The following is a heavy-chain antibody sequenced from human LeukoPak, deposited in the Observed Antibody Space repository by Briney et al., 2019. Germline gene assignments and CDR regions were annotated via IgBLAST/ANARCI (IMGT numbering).Heavy chain of an antibody. V-gene: IGHV3-21*01. CDR3: ARDPPDFWSGMGDY. D-gene: IGHD3-3*01. Sequence: KTGGSLRLTCAASGFTFSSYSMNRVRQAPGKGLEWVSSISSSSSYIYYADSVKGRFTISRDNAKNSLYLQMNSLRAEDTAVYYCARDPPDFWSGMGDYWGQGTLVTVSS. J-gene: IGHJ4*02. CDR1: GFTFSSYS. CDR2: ISSSSSYI.